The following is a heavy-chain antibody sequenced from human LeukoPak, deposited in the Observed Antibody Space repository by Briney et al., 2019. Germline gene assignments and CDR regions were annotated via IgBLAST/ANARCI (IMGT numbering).Heavy chain of an antibody. CDR3: ARRGITISGVLVYHYSGLDV. J-gene: IGHJ6*02. D-gene: IGHD3-3*01. CDR2: IKDDGSEK. CDR1: GFTFSSHW. V-gene: IGHV3-7*02. Sequence: GGSLRLSCAGSGFTFSSHWMNWVRQAPGKGLEWVASIKDDGSEKHFLDSVIGRFAISRDNAKNSLYLQMSSLRAEDTAVYYCARRGITISGVLVYHYSGLDVWGQGTTVTVSS.